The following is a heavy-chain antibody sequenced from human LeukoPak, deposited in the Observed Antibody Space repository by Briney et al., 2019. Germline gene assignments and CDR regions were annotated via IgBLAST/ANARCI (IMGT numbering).Heavy chain of an antibody. Sequence: SETLSLTCTVSGDSITGFYWSWIRQPPGEGLEWIGYIYSSGSTYHNPSLKSRVTISVDTSKNQFSLKLSSVTAADTAFYYCTRRRWTFDYWGQGTLVTVSS. D-gene: IGHD3/OR15-3a*01. V-gene: IGHV4-59*08. CDR3: TRRRWTFDY. CDR1: GDSITGFY. CDR2: IYSSGST. J-gene: IGHJ4*02.